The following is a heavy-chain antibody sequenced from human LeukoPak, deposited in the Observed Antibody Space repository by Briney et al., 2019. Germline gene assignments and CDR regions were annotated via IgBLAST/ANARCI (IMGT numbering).Heavy chain of an antibody. J-gene: IGHJ6*03. CDR1: GGTFSSYA. CDR2: INPSGGST. D-gene: IGHD3-22*01. CDR3: ARDAWLLAPNYYYYYMDV. Sequence: ASVKVSCKASGGTFSSYAISWVRQAPGEGLEWMGIINPSGGSTSYAQKFQGRVTMTRDMSTSTVYMELSSLRSEDTAVYYCARDAWLLAPNYYYYYMDVWGKGTTVTVSS. V-gene: IGHV1-46*01.